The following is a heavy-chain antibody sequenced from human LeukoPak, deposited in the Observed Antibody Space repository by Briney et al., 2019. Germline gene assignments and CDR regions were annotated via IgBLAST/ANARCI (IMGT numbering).Heavy chain of an antibody. Sequence: QTGGSLRLSCAASGFTFSSYGMHWVRQAPGKGLEWVAVIWYDGSNKYYADSVKGRFTISRDNSKNTLYLQMNSLRAEDTAVYYCAKDIVLLWFGGKAGVDYWGQGTLVTVSS. CDR2: IWYDGSNK. J-gene: IGHJ4*02. CDR3: AKDIVLLWFGGKAGVDY. D-gene: IGHD3-10*01. CDR1: GFTFSSYG. V-gene: IGHV3-30*02.